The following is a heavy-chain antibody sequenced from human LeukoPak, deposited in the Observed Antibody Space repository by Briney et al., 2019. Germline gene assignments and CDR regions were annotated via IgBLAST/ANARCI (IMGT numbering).Heavy chain of an antibody. CDR2: ISSGAATI. CDR1: GFTFSTYE. CDR3: ARGSYYYYYYMDV. J-gene: IGHJ6*03. V-gene: IGHV3-48*03. Sequence: GGSLRLSCAASGFTFSTYEMNWVRQAPGKGLEWVSSISSGAATIYYADSVKGRFTISRDNAKNSLYLQMNSLRAEDTALYYCARGSYYYYYYMDVWGKGTTVTVSS.